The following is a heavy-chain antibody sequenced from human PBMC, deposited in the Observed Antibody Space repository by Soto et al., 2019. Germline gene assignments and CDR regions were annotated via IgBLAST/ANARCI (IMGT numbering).Heavy chain of an antibody. V-gene: IGHV1-8*01. CDR3: ARADSDFWSGYPILYSPRYYYYYYYMDV. D-gene: IGHD3-3*01. J-gene: IGHJ6*03. CDR1: GYTYASYD. CDR2: MNPNSGNT. Sequence: ASVKVSCKDSGYTYASYDSNWVRQATGQGLEWMGWMNPNSGNTGYAQKFQGRVTMTRNTSISTAYMELSSLRSEDTAVYYCARADSDFWSGYPILYSPRYYYYYYYMDVWGKGTTVTVSS.